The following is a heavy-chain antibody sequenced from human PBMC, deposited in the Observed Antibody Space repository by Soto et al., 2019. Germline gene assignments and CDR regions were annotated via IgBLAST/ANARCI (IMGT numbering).Heavy chain of an antibody. D-gene: IGHD3-9*01. CDR2: INPSGGST. V-gene: IGHV1-46*01. CDR3: ARVGYYDILTGYYDFYFDY. J-gene: IGHJ4*02. CDR1: GYTFTSYY. Sequence: GASVKVSCKASGYTFTSYYMHWVRQAPGQGLEWMGIINPSGGSTSYAQKFQGRVTMTRDTSTSTVYMELSSLRSEDTAVYYCARVGYYDILTGYYDFYFDYWGQGTLVTVSS.